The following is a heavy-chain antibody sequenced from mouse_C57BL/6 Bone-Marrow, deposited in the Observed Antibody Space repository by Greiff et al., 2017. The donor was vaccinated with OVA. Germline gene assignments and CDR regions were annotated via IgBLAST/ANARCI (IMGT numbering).Heavy chain of an antibody. CDR3: AKGFYSIAY. J-gene: IGHJ3*01. V-gene: IGHV5-17*01. D-gene: IGHD2-1*01. Sequence: EVLLVESGGGLVKPGGSLKLSCAASGFTFSDYGMHWVRQAPEKGLEWVAYISSGSSTIYYADTVKGRVTISRDNDKNTRFLQMTSLRSEDTAMYYCAKGFYSIAYWGQGTLVTVSA. CDR1: GFTFSDYG. CDR2: ISSGSSTI.